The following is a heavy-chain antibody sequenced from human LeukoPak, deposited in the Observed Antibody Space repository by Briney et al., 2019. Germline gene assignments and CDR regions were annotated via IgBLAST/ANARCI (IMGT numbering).Heavy chain of an antibody. Sequence: GASVKVSCKASGYTFTGYYMHWVRQAPGQGLEWMGGILPISGIADSAQRFQGRVTIIADESTTTAYMELSSLRSEDTAVYYCARTHYNASGSDFSAPFDYWGQGTLVTVTS. D-gene: IGHD3-10*01. CDR3: ARTHYNASGSDFSAPFDY. J-gene: IGHJ4*02. CDR1: GYTFTGYY. V-gene: IGHV1-69*13. CDR2: ILPISGIA.